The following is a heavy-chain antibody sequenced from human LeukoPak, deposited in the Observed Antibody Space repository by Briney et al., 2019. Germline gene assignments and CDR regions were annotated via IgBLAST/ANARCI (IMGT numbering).Heavy chain of an antibody. CDR1: GYTFTSYD. CDR2: INPSGGST. D-gene: IGHD3-10*01. CDR3: ARVIDGSGSCDY. Sequence: ASVKVSCKASGYTFTSYDINWVRQATGQGLEWMGIINPSGGSTSYAQKFQGRVTMTRDTSTSTVYMELSSLRSEDTAVYYCARVIDGSGSCDYWGQGTLVTVSS. V-gene: IGHV1-46*01. J-gene: IGHJ4*02.